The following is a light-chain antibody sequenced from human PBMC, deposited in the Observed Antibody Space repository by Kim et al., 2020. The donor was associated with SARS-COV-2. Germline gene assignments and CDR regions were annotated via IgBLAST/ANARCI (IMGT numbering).Light chain of an antibody. CDR2: YDS. V-gene: IGLV3-21*04. J-gene: IGLJ2*01. CDR1: NIGSKS. Sequence: SYELTQPPSVSVAPGKTARITCGGNNIGSKSVHWYQQKPGQAPVLVIYYDSDRPSGIPERFSGSNSGNTDTLTISRVEAGDEADYYCQVWDISSDHPVFGGGTQLTVL. CDR3: QVWDISSDHPV.